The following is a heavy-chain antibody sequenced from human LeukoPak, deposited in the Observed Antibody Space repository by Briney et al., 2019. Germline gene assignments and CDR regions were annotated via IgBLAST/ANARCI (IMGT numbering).Heavy chain of an antibody. CDR2: IIPIFGTA. CDR1: GGTFSSYA. Sequence: ASVKVSCKASGGTFSSYAISWVRQAPGQGLEWMGGIIPIFGTANYAQKFQGRVTITADESTSTAYMELSSPRSEDTAVYYCLAYRDYGDSYYGMDVWGQGTTVTVSS. V-gene: IGHV1-69*13. J-gene: IGHJ6*02. D-gene: IGHD4-17*01. CDR3: LAYRDYGDSYYGMDV.